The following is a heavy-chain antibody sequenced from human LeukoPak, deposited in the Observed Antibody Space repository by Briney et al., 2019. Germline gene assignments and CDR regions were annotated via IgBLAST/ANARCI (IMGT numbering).Heavy chain of an antibody. D-gene: IGHD5-12*01. CDR3: ARDGGGYDPNYMVV. CDR2: INPNSGGT. J-gene: IGHJ6*03. V-gene: IGHV1-2*02. CDR1: GYTFTGYY. Sequence: ASVKVSCKASGYTFTGYYMHWVRQAPGQGLEWMGWINPNSGGTNYAQKLQGRVTMTRDTSISTAYMELSRLRSDDTAVCYCARDGGGYDPNYMVVWGKGTTVTVSS.